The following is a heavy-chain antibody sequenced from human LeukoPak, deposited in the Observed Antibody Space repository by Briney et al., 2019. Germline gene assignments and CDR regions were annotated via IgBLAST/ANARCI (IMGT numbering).Heavy chain of an antibody. D-gene: IGHD3-10*01. Sequence: GGSLRLSCAASGFTFSSYGMHWVRQAPGKGLEWVAVIWYDGSNKYYADSVKGRFTISRDNSKSTLYLQMNSLRAEDTAVYYCASDYYGSGSYGTDYWGQGTLVTVSS. V-gene: IGHV3-33*01. CDR3: ASDYYGSGSYGTDY. CDR1: GFTFSSYG. CDR2: IWYDGSNK. J-gene: IGHJ4*02.